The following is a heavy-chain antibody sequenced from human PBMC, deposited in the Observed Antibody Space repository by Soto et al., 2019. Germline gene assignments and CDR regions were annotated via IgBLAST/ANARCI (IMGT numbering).Heavy chain of an antibody. D-gene: IGHD2-8*01. CDR2: ISGSGGST. J-gene: IGHJ4*02. CDR3: AKDLLYCTNGVCYTGYDY. CDR1: GFTFSSYA. Sequence: GGSLRLSCAASGFTFSSYAMSWVRQAPGKGLEWVSAISGSGGSTYYADSVKGRFTISRDNSKNTLYLQMNSLRAEDTAVYYCAKDLLYCTNGVCYTGYDYWGQGTLVTVSS. V-gene: IGHV3-23*01.